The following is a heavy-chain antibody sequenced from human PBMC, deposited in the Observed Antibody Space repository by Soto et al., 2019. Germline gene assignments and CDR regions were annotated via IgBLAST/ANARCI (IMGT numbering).Heavy chain of an antibody. J-gene: IGHJ3*02. CDR3: ARDGTEGGNASDI. D-gene: IGHD1-1*01. CDR2: IWYDGSNK. V-gene: IGHV3-33*01. Sequence: QVQLVESGGGVVQPGRSLRLSCAASGFTFSSYGMHWVRQAPGKGLEWVAVIWYDGSNKYYADSVKGRFTISRDNSKNTLYLQMNSLVAEDTAVYYCARDGTEGGNASDIWGQGTMVTVSS. CDR1: GFTFSSYG.